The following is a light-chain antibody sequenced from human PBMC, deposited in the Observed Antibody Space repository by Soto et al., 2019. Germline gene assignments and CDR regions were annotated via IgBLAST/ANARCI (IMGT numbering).Light chain of an antibody. CDR3: AAWDDTLNGPV. J-gene: IGLJ2*01. CDR1: SSNIGSNT. V-gene: IGLV1-44*01. CDR2: SDN. Sequence: QSVLTHPPSASGTTGQRVTISCSGSSSNIGSNTVSWYQQVPGTAPKLLIYSDNLRPSGVPDRFSGSKSGTSASLAISGLQSEDEAHYYCAAWDDTLNGPVFGGGTKLTVL.